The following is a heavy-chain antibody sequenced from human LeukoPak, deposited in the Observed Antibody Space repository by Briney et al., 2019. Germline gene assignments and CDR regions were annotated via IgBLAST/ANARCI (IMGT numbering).Heavy chain of an antibody. V-gene: IGHV4-34*01. Sequence: SETLSLTCAVYGEPFSGYFWTWIRQPPRKGLECIGEISHSGNTNYNPSLKSRVTISLDTSKNQCSLKLSSVTAADTAIYYCALSTTTVTTRTIDYWGQVTLVTVSS. CDR2: ISHSGNT. J-gene: IGHJ4*02. CDR1: GEPFSGYF. CDR3: ALSTTTVTTRTIDY. D-gene: IGHD4-17*01.